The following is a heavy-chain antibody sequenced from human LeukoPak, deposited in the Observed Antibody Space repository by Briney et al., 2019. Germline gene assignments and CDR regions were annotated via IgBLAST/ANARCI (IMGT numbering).Heavy chain of an antibody. CDR2: ISCSGGST. D-gene: IGHD3-10*01. J-gene: IGHJ6*02. Sequence: PGQSLRLPWAASGFTFSHCAMSWDRHAQGKGLEWVSAISCSGGSTYYADSLKGRFTISRDNSKNTLYLQMNSLRAEDTAVYYCGTDVGGVIMGMDVWGQGTTVTVSS. CDR1: GFTFSHCA. V-gene: IGHV3-23*01. CDR3: GTDVGGVIMGMDV.